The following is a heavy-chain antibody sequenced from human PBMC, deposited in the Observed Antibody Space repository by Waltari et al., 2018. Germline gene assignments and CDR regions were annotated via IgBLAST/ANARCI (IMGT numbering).Heavy chain of an antibody. V-gene: IGHV3-48*01. CDR1: GFPFSSYA. D-gene: IGHD6-6*01. Sequence: EVQLVESGGGLVQHGGSLRLSCAASGFPFSSYAMNWVRQAPGKGLEWVSYISSSSRTINDADSVKGRFTISRDNAQNSLYLQMNSLRAEDTAVYYCARAIVGVPSPSFAFDIWGQGTKVTVSS. CDR3: ARAIVGVPSPSFAFDI. CDR2: ISSSSRTI. J-gene: IGHJ3*02.